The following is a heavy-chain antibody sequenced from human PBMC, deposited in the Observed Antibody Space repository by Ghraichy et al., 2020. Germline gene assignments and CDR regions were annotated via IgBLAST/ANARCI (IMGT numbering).Heavy chain of an antibody. V-gene: IGHV3-23*01. CDR1: GFTFSSYA. J-gene: IGHJ6*02. CDR2: ISGSGGST. D-gene: IGHD4-17*01. Sequence: GGSLRLSCAASGFTFSSYAMSWVRQAPGKGLEWVSAISGSGGSTYYADSVKGRFTISRDNSKNTLYLQMNSLRAEDTAVYYCAKAERSGTTVTTHDYYYYYGMDVWGQGTTVTVSS. CDR3: AKAERSGTTVTTHDYYYYYGMDV.